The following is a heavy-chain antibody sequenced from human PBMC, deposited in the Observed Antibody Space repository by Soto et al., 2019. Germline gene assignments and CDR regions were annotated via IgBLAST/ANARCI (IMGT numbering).Heavy chain of an antibody. CDR2: ISSSGSTI. D-gene: IGHD2-2*02. CDR1: GFTFSSYE. V-gene: IGHV3-48*03. J-gene: IGHJ6*02. Sequence: PGGSLRLSCAASGFTFSSYEMNWVRQAPGKGLEWVSYISSSGSTIYYADSVKGRFTISRDNAKNSLYLQMNSLRAEDTAVYYCASLGYCSSTSCNKSYYYGMDVWGQGTTVTVPS. CDR3: ASLGYCSSTSCNKSYYYGMDV.